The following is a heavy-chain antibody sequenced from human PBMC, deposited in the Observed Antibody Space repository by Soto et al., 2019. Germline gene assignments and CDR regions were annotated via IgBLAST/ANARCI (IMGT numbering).Heavy chain of an antibody. Sequence: QVQLVESGGGVVQPGRSLRLSCSASGVTFSDFEMYWVRQAPGKGLDWVSFISYDGSNQYYAGSVKGLFTVTRDNSKNTLLWLMNSLRPADTAVYFCARRTGTSPRFDYWGQGTLVTVSS. CDR2: ISYDGSNQ. V-gene: IGHV3-30-3*01. J-gene: IGHJ4*02. CDR3: ARRTGTSPRFDY. D-gene: IGHD1-7*01. CDR1: GVTFSDFE.